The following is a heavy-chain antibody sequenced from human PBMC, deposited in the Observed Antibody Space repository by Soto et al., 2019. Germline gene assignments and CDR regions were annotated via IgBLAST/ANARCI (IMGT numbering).Heavy chain of an antibody. V-gene: IGHV4-59*08. D-gene: IGHD4-17*01. CDR3: ARRYGDYFDY. Sequence: QVQLQESGPGLVKPSETLSLTCTVSGGSISSYYWSWIRQPPGKGLEWIGYIYYNGGSTNYNPSLTSXVXIXXDTSKNQFSLKLSSVPAADTAVYYCARRYGDYFDYWGQGTLVTVSS. CDR1: GGSISSYY. J-gene: IGHJ4*02. CDR2: IYYNGGST.